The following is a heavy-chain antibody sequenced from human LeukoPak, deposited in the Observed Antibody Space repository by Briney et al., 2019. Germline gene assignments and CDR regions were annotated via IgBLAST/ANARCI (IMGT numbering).Heavy chain of an antibody. V-gene: IGHV3-30*01. D-gene: IGHD6-13*01. CDR3: ASDSSSWYYFDY. Sequence: GGSLRLSCAASGLTFSSYAMHWVRQAPGKGLEWVAVISYDGSNKYYADSVKGRFTISRDNSKNTLYLQMNSLRAEDTAVYYCASDSSSWYYFDYWGQGTLVTVSS. J-gene: IGHJ4*02. CDR1: GLTFSSYA. CDR2: ISYDGSNK.